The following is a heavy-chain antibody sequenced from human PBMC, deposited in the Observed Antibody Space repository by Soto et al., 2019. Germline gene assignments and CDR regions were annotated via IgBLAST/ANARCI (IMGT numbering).Heavy chain of an antibody. J-gene: IGHJ6*02. CDR1: GGTFSSYA. V-gene: IGHV1-69*01. D-gene: IGHD4-4*01. CDR2: IIPIFGTA. Sequence: QVQLVQSGAEVKKPGSSVKVSCKASGGTFSSYAISWVRQAPGQGLEWMGGIIPIFGTANYAQKFQGRVTITADESTSTAYMELSSLSSEDTAVYYCASGRSNYYYYYYGMDVWGPGTTVTVSS. CDR3: ASGRSNYYYYYYGMDV.